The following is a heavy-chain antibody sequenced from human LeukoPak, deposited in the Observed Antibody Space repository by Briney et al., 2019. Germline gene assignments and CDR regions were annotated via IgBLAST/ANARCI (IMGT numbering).Heavy chain of an antibody. CDR3: ARAGEVPAAIRGAFDY. CDR1: GFTFSSYA. D-gene: IGHD2-2*02. CDR2: ISGSGGST. V-gene: IGHV3-23*01. Sequence: GGSLRLSYAASGFTFSSYAMSWVRQAPGKGLEWVSAISGSGGSTYYADSVKGRFTISRDNSKNTLYLQMNSLRAEDTAVYYCARAGEVPAAIRGAFDYWGQGTLVTVSS. J-gene: IGHJ4*02.